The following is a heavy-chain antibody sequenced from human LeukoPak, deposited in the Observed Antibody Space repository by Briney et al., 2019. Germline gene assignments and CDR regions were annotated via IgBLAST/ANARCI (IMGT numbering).Heavy chain of an antibody. Sequence: GGSLRLSCAASGLTFSSFSFNWVRQGPGKGLEWVSSINTVASYIYYADSVKGRFTISRDNAKNSLYLQMNSLRAEDTGVYYCARLWRNSDKSGFYYYYDYWGQGTLVTVSS. CDR1: GLTFSSFS. CDR2: INTVASYI. V-gene: IGHV3-21*06. D-gene: IGHD3-22*01. J-gene: IGHJ4*02. CDR3: ARLWRNSDKSGFYYYYDY.